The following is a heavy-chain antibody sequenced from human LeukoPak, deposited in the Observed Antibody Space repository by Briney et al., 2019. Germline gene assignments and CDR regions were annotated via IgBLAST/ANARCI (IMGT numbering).Heavy chain of an antibody. D-gene: IGHD6-6*01. CDR1: GDTVSSNSVV. V-gene: IGHV6-1*01. CDR2: TYYRSNWYN. Sequence: SQTLSLTCAISGDTVSSNSVVWNWTRQSPWSCLEWLVRTYYRSNWYNDYAVSEKSRVSINPDTSRNQFSLQLNSVTPEDTAVYYCARRGPAGSSSSGMDVWGQGTTVTVSS. J-gene: IGHJ6*02. CDR3: ARRGPAGSSSSGMDV.